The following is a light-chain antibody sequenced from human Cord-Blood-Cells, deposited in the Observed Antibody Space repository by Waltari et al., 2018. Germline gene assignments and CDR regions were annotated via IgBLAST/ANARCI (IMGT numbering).Light chain of an antibody. J-gene: IGLJ2*01. Sequence: QSVLTQPPSVSGAPGQRVTLSCTGSSSNIGAGYDVHWYQPLPGTAPKLLIYGNSNRPSGVPDRFSGSKSGTSASLAITGLQAEDEADYYCQSYDSSLSGYVVFGGGTKLTVL. CDR2: GNS. CDR3: QSYDSSLSGYVV. CDR1: SSNIGAGYD. V-gene: IGLV1-40*01.